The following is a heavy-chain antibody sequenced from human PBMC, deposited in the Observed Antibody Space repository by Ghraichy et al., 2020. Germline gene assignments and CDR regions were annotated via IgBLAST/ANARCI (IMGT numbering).Heavy chain of an antibody. CDR3: ARVQVTTGWFDP. CDR2: ISSSSSYT. CDR1: GFTFSDYY. Sequence: GGSLRLSCAASGFTFSDYYMSWIRQAPGKGLEWVSYISSSSSYTNYADSVKGRFTISRDNAKNSLYLQMNSLRAEDTAVYYCARVQVTTGWFDPWGQGTLVTVSS. V-gene: IGHV3-11*06. D-gene: IGHD4-11*01. J-gene: IGHJ5*02.